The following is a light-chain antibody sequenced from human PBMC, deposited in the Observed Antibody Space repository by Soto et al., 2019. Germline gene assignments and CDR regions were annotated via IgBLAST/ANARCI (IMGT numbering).Light chain of an antibody. Sequence: DIQLTQSPSFLSASVGERFTITCRASQNIGRFLNWHQQKPGKAPKALIYDASNLQTGVPSRFSGSGSGTEFTFTISSLRPEDIATYYCQQYDNLPITFGQGTGLEIK. CDR2: DAS. J-gene: IGKJ5*01. CDR3: QQYDNLPIT. CDR1: QNIGRF. V-gene: IGKV1-33*01.